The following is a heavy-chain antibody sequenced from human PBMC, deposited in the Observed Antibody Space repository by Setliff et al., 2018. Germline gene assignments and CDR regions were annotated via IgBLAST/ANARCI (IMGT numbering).Heavy chain of an antibody. CDR1: GFNFKDYG. CDR3: ARSPANGGHDAFDI. CDR2: IWYDGSNE. J-gene: IGHJ3*02. Sequence: GGSLRLSCTASGFNFKDYGMFWVRQAPGKGPEWVAIIWYDGSNENYADSVKCRFTISRDHAKNSLYLQMNSLRADDTAVYYCARSPANGGHDAFDIWGQGTMVTVSS. D-gene: IGHD6-25*01. V-gene: IGHV3-33*01.